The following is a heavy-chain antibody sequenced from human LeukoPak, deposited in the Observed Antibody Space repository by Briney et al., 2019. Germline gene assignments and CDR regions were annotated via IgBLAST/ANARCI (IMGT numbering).Heavy chain of an antibody. D-gene: IGHD2-15*01. CDR2: ISSSGSTI. CDR3: ARSKDIVDGYWFDP. V-gene: IGHV3-11*01. J-gene: IGHJ5*02. CDR1: GFTFSDYY. Sequence: PGGSLRLSCAASGFTFSDYYMSWIRQAPGKGLEWVSYISSSGSTIYYADSVKGRFTISRDNAKNSLYLQMNSLRAEDTAVYYCARSKDIVDGYWFDPWGQGTLVTVSS.